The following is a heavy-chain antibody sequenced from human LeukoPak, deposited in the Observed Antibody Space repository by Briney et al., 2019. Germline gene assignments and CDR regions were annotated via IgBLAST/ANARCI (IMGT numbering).Heavy chain of an antibody. J-gene: IGHJ5*02. Sequence: SVKVSCKASGGTFSSYAISWVRQAPGQGLEWMGRIIPILGIANYAQKFQGRVTITADKSTSTAYMELSSLRSEDTAVYYCARPTKTGDRVWFDPWGQGTLVTVSS. CDR1: GGTFSSYA. CDR3: ARPTKTGDRVWFDP. CDR2: IIPILGIA. V-gene: IGHV1-69*04. D-gene: IGHD7-27*01.